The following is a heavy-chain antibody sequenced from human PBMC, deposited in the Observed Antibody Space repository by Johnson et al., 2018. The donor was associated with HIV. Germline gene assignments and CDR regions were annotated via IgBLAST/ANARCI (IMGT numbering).Heavy chain of an antibody. CDR1: GFTFSSYA. CDR2: ISYDGSNK. V-gene: IGHV3-30*04. Sequence: QVQLVEAGGGVVQPGRSLRLSCADSGFTFSSYAMHWVRQAPGKGLEWVALISYDGSNKYYADSVKGLFTISRDNSENTLYLQMNSLKAEDTAVYYCASLSDDAFDFWGQGTMVIVSS. J-gene: IGHJ3*01. CDR3: ASLSDDAFDF.